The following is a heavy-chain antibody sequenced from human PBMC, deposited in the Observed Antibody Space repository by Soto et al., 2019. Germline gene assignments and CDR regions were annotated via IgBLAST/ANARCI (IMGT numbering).Heavy chain of an antibody. CDR1: GCAFTSYG. V-gene: IGHV1-18*01. D-gene: IGHD1-26*01. CDR3: GVGATHHFDY. CDR2: ISAYNGNT. J-gene: IGHJ4*02. Sequence: ASVKVSCKASGCAFTSYGISWVRQAPGQGLEWMGWISAYNGNTNYAQKLQGRVTMTTDTSTSTAYMELRSLRSDDTAVYYCGVGATHHFDYWGQGTLVTVSS.